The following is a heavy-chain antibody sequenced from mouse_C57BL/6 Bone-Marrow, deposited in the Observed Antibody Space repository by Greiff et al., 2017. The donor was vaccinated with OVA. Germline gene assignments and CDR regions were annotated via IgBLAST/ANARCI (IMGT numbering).Heavy chain of an antibody. J-gene: IGHJ2*01. CDR2: IYPRSGNT. D-gene: IGHD1-1*01. V-gene: IGHV1-81*01. CDR3: ARGTTVAHYFDY. CDR1: GYTFTSYG. Sequence: QVQLQQSGAELARPGASVKLSCKASGYTFTSYGISWVKQRTGQGLEWIGEIYPRSGNTYYNEKFKGKAKLTADKSSSTAYMELRSLTSEDSAVYFFARGTTVAHYFDYWGQGTTLTVSS.